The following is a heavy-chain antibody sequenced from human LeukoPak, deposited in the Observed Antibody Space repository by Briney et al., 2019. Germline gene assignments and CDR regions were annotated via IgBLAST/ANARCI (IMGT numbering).Heavy chain of an antibody. CDR1: GYTFTSYD. Sequence: ASVKVSCKASGYTFTSYDINWVRQATGQGLEWMGWMNPNSGNTGYAQKFQGRVTITRNTSISTAYMELSSLRSEDTAVYYCARSIAAAGTFWYYYYYMDVWGKGTTVTVSS. J-gene: IGHJ6*03. V-gene: IGHV1-8*03. CDR3: ARSIAAAGTFWYYYYYMDV. D-gene: IGHD6-13*01. CDR2: MNPNSGNT.